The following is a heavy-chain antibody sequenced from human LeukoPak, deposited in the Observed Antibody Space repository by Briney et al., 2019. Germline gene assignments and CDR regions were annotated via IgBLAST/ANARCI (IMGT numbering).Heavy chain of an antibody. D-gene: IGHD3-3*01. CDR3: ATCLGGYDFWSGYYYFDY. Sequence: GESLKISCKASGYSFTSYWIGWVRQMPGKGLEWMGIIYPGDSDTRYSPSFQGQVTISADKSISTAYLQWSSLKASDTAMYYCATCLGGYDFWSGYYYFDYWGQGTLVTVSS. J-gene: IGHJ4*02. CDR2: IYPGDSDT. CDR1: GYSFTSYW. V-gene: IGHV5-51*01.